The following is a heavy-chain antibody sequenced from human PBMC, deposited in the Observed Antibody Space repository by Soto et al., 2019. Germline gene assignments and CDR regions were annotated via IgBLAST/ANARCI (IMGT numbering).Heavy chain of an antibody. CDR2: FNPNSGDT. J-gene: IGHJ4*02. Sequence: QVQLVHSEAEVKKPGASVKVSCKASGYTFTAYSMHWVRQAPGQGLEWVGWFNPNSGDTIYAQKFQGRVTLTRDTSTGKAYMELYSLTSDDTAVYYCAREASAVISLDYWGQGTLVTVSS. V-gene: IGHV1-2*02. D-gene: IGHD6-19*01. CDR1: GYTFTAYS. CDR3: AREASAVISLDY.